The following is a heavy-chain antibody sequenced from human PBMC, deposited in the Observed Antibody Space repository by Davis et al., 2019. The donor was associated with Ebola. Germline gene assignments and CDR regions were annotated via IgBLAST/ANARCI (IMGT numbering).Heavy chain of an antibody. CDR3: ARHGGLWFGELLYLMDYYYYGMDV. D-gene: IGHD3-10*01. CDR1: GGSFSGYY. J-gene: IGHJ6*02. V-gene: IGHV4-34*01. CDR2: IYYSGST. Sequence: SETLSLTCAVYGGSFSGYYWSWIRQPPGKGLEWIGSIYYSGSTYYNPSLKSRVTISVDTSKNQFSLKLSSVTAADTAVYYCARHGGLWFGELLYLMDYYYYGMDVWGQGTTVTVSS.